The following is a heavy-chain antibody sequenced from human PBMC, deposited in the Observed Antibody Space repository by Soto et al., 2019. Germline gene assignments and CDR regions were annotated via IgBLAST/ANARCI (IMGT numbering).Heavy chain of an antibody. CDR3: AAGEASSRNLAPYYLDF. CDR1: GGSMRNYF. D-gene: IGHD6-13*01. Sequence: PSETLSLTCTVSGGSMRNYFWTWIRQPPGKGLEWIGYIHYSGTTSFFPSYNPSLRSRVTISEDTSKNPFSLKLLSVTTADTAVYFCAAGEASSRNLAPYYLDFWGQGTLVTAPQ. CDR2: IHYSGTT. V-gene: IGHV4-59*01. J-gene: IGHJ4*02.